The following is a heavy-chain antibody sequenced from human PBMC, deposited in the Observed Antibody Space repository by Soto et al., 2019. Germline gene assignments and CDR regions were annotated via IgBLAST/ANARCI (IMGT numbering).Heavy chain of an antibody. CDR2: IKQDGSEK. V-gene: IGHV3-7*05. CDR3: ARDNSPYCSGGSCYMTAAFDI. Sequence: GGSLRLSCAASGFTFSSYWMSWVRQAPGKGLERVANIKQDGSEKYYVDSVKGRFTISRDNAKNSLYLQMNSLRAEDTAVYYCARDNSPYCSGGSCYMTAAFDIWGQGTMVTVSS. CDR1: GFTFSSYW. D-gene: IGHD2-15*01. J-gene: IGHJ3*02.